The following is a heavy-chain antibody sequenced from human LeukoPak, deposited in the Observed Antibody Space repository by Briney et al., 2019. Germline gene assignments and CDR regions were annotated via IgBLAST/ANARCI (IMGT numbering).Heavy chain of an antibody. Sequence: PGGSLRLSCAASGFTFSSYSMNWVRQAPGKGLEWVSSISSSSSYIYYADSVKGRFTISRDNAKSSLCLQMNSLRAEDTAVYYCARDYADYYFDYWGQGTLVTVSS. CDR3: ARDYADYYFDY. CDR1: GFTFSSYS. V-gene: IGHV3-21*01. J-gene: IGHJ4*02. D-gene: IGHD2-2*01. CDR2: ISSSSSYI.